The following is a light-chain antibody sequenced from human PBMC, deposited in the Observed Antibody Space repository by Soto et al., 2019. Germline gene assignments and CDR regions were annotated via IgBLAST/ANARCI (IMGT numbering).Light chain of an antibody. Sequence: DIQMTQSPSSVSASVGDRVTITCRASQDISSRLVWSQQKPGKAPKLLIYDASNLETGVPSRFSGSGSGTDFTFTISSLQPEDIATYYCQQYDNLPLTFGGGTKVDIK. J-gene: IGKJ4*01. CDR3: QQYDNLPLT. V-gene: IGKV1-33*01. CDR1: QDISSR. CDR2: DAS.